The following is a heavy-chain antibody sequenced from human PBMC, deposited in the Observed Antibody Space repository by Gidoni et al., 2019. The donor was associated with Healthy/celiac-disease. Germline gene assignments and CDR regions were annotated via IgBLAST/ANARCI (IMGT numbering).Heavy chain of an antibody. CDR1: GYTFTSYG. Sequence: QVQLVQSGAEVKKPGASVKVSCKASGYTFTSYGLSWVRQAPGQGLEWMGWISAYNGNTNYAQKLQGRVTMTTDTSTSTAYMELRSLRSDDTAVYYCARAGYSSSPNYYYYYGMDVWGQGTTVTVSS. D-gene: IGHD6-13*01. CDR3: ARAGYSSSPNYYYYYGMDV. V-gene: IGHV1-18*01. CDR2: ISAYNGNT. J-gene: IGHJ6*02.